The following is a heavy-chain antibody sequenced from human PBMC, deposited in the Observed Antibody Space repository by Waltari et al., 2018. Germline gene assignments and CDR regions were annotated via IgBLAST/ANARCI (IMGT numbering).Heavy chain of an antibody. J-gene: IGHJ6*02. CDR3: ASPRGTYYGSGSYGMDV. Sequence: QVQLVQSGAEVKKPGSSVKVSCKASGGTFSSYAISWVRPPPGQGLEWMGGILPIFGTANYAQKFQGRVTITADESTSTAYMELSSLRSEDTAVYYCASPRGTYYGSGSYGMDVWGQGTTVTVSS. CDR1: GGTFSSYA. CDR2: ILPIFGTA. V-gene: IGHV1-69*01. D-gene: IGHD3-10*01.